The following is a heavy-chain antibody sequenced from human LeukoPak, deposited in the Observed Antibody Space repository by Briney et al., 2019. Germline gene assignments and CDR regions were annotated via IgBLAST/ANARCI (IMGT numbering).Heavy chain of an antibody. CDR1: GFTSSSFW. CDR3: AKVRTRWTMVRGVPYMDV. J-gene: IGHJ6*03. V-gene: IGHV3-7*01. Sequence: GGSLSLSCVASGFTSSSFWMTWVRQAPGKGLEWVAIIKEDGSEKYYVDSVKGRFTISRDNAKNSLYLQMNSLRAEDTAVYYCAKVRTRWTMVRGVPYMDVWGKGTTVTVSS. D-gene: IGHD3-10*01. CDR2: IKEDGSEK.